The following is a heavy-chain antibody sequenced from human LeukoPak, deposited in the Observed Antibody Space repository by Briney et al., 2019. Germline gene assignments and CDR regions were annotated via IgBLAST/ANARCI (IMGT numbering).Heavy chain of an antibody. CDR1: GYTFTDYY. Sequence: ASVKVSCKASGYTFTDYYIHWVRQAPGQGLEWMGWINPNSGDTNYAQKFQGRVTMTRDTSISTAYMELSNVRSDGTALYYCARAGTESKWGLPRADYYYMDVWGKGTTVTVSS. CDR2: INPNSGDT. CDR3: ARAGTESKWGLPRADYYYMDV. V-gene: IGHV1-2*02. J-gene: IGHJ6*03. D-gene: IGHD7-27*01.